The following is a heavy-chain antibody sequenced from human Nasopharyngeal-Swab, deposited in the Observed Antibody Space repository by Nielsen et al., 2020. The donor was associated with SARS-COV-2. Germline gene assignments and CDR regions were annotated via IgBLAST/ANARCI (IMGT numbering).Heavy chain of an antibody. D-gene: IGHD3-22*01. CDR3: ARRAYYYDSRGFYEDY. CDR2: ISSGGTTK. J-gene: IGHJ4*02. V-gene: IGHV3-11*04. CDR1: GFSFSDYY. Sequence: GALRLSCAASGFSFSDYYMSWLRQAPGKGLEWISYISSGGTTKYYADSVKGRFAISRDNARRSLFLQMNSLRAEDTALYYCARRAYYYDSRGFYEDYWGQGTLVTVSS.